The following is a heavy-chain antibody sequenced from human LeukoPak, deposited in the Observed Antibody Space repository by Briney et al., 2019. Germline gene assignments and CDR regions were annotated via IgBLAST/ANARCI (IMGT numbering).Heavy chain of an antibody. Sequence: PSETLSLTCAVYGGPFSGYYWSWIRQPPGKGLEWIGYIYYSGSTNYNPSLKSRVTISVDTSKNQFSLKLSSVTAADTAVYYCARDRYYYDSSGPRGHFDYWGQGTLVTVSS. V-gene: IGHV4-59*01. CDR1: GGPFSGYY. J-gene: IGHJ4*02. CDR2: IYYSGST. CDR3: ARDRYYYDSSGPRGHFDY. D-gene: IGHD3-22*01.